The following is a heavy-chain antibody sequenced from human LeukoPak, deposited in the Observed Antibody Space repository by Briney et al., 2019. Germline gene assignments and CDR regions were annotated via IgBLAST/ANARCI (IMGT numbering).Heavy chain of an antibody. V-gene: IGHV3-23*01. Sequence: GGSLRLSCAASGFTFSSYAMSWVRQAPGKGLEWVSAISGSGGSTYYADSVKGRFTISRDNSKNTLYLQMNSLRAEDTAVYYCAKAIVYYDSSGYERYYFDYWGQGTLVTVSS. CDR3: AKAIVYYDSSGYERYYFDY. D-gene: IGHD3-22*01. J-gene: IGHJ4*02. CDR2: ISGSGGST. CDR1: GFTFSSYA.